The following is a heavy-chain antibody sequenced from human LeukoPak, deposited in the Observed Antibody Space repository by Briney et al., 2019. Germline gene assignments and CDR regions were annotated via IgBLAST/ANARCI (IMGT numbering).Heavy chain of an antibody. D-gene: IGHD3-10*01. CDR1: GFTFSRYN. CDR3: ARDGITMRILEY. V-gene: IGHV3-21*01. Sequence: GGSLRLSCATSGFTFSRYNMNWVRQAPGKGLEWVSSITSSSIYKYYADSMKGRFTISRDNAKNSLYLQMNSLRAEDTAVYYCARDGITMRILEYWGQGTLVTVSS. J-gene: IGHJ4*02. CDR2: ITSSSIYK.